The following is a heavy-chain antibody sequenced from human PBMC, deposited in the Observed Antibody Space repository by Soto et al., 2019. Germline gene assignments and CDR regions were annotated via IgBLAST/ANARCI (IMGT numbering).Heavy chain of an antibody. Sequence: QITLKESGPPLVKPTQTLTLTCTFSGFSLSTSGVGVGWIRQPPGKALEWLALIYWDDDKRYSPSLKSRLTITKYTSKTQVVLTTTNMDPVDTATYYCALRRGYCSGGSCYSIWFDPWGQGTLVTVSS. CDR1: GFSLSTSGVG. CDR3: ALRRGYCSGGSCYSIWFDP. CDR2: IYWDDDK. D-gene: IGHD2-15*01. V-gene: IGHV2-5*02. J-gene: IGHJ5*02.